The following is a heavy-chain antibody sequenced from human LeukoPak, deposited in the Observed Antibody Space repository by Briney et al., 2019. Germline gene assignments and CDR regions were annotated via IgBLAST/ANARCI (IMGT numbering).Heavy chain of an antibody. CDR3: AKGNGYKNVGYFDS. D-gene: IGHD5-24*01. V-gene: IGHV3-23*01. CDR1: GFTFGSYA. J-gene: IGHJ4*02. CDR2: ISGSGGNT. Sequence: GGSLRISCAGSGFTFGSYAMSWVRQAPGKGLEWVSGISGSGGNTYYSDSVKGRLTISRDNSRNTLYLQIYSLSAEDTAVYYCAKGNGYKNVGYFDSWGQGTLVTVSS.